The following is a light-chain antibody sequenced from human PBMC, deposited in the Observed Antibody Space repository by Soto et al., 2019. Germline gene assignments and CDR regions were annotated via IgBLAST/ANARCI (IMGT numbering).Light chain of an antibody. Sequence: EIVLTQSPATLSLSPGERATLSCRASQSVSSYLAWYQQKPGQAPRLLIYDASNRATGIPARFSGSGSGTDFTLTISSLKPEDFAVYYCPQRSNWPITFGQGTRLEIK. V-gene: IGKV3-11*01. CDR3: PQRSNWPIT. J-gene: IGKJ5*01. CDR2: DAS. CDR1: QSVSSY.